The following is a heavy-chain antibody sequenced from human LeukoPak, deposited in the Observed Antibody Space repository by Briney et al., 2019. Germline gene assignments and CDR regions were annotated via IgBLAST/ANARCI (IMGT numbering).Heavy chain of an antibody. Sequence: PSEALSLTCTVSGGSISSYYWSWIRQPAGKGLEGIGRIYTSGSTNYNPSLKSGVTMSVDPSKNQFSLKLSSVTAADTAVYYCAREGTKGRYDFWSGYLGFDYFDYWGQGTLVTVSS. CDR1: GGSISSYY. CDR3: AREGTKGRYDFWSGYLGFDYFDY. D-gene: IGHD3-3*01. CDR2: IYTSGST. V-gene: IGHV4-4*07. J-gene: IGHJ4*02.